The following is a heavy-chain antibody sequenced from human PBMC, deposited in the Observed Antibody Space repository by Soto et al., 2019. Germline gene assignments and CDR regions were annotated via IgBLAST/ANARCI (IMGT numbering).Heavy chain of an antibody. J-gene: IGHJ5*02. V-gene: IGHV2-5*02. Sequence: QITLKESGPTLVKPTQTLTLTCTFSGFSLTTRGVGVSWIRQPPGKALECLALIYWDDDKRYSPSLQSRLSITKDTSKNQVVLTMTNVDPVDTATYYCAPIPNYYQYDWFDPWGQGTLVSVSS. CDR2: IYWDDDK. D-gene: IGHD3-16*01. CDR3: APIPNYYQYDWFDP. CDR1: GFSLTTRGVG.